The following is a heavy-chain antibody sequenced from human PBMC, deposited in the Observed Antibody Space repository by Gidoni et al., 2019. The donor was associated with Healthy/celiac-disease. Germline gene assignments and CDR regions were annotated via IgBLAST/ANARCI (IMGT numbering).Heavy chain of an antibody. CDR2: IVVGSGNT. D-gene: IGHD4-17*01. CDR1: GFTFTSSA. CDR3: AATFYGDYFRYGMDV. J-gene: IGHJ6*02. Sequence: VQSGPEVKKPGTSVKVSCKASGFTFTSSAMQWVRQARGQRLEWIGWIVVGSGNTNYAQKFQERVTITRDMSTSTAYMELSSLRSEDTAVYYCAATFYGDYFRYGMDVWGQGTTVTVSS. V-gene: IGHV1-58*02.